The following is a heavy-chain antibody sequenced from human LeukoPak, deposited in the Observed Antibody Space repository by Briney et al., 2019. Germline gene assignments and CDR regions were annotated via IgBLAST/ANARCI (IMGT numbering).Heavy chain of an antibody. CDR1: GFTFSSYS. CDR2: ISGSGGST. J-gene: IGHJ4*02. CDR3: AKTYYYDSSGYYYPFDY. D-gene: IGHD3-22*01. Sequence: GGSLRLSCAASGFTFSSYSMNWVRQAPGKGLEWVSAISGSGGSTYYADSVKGRFTISRDNSKNTLYLQMNSLRAEDTAVYYCAKTYYYDSSGYYYPFDYWGQGTLVTVSS. V-gene: IGHV3-23*01.